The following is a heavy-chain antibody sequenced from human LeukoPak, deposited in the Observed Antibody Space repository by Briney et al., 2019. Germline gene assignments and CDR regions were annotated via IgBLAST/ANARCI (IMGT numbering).Heavy chain of an antibody. V-gene: IGHV4-30-2*01. CDR3: VAKTYDFWSGHHTRDY. CDR2: IYHSGST. Sequence: SETLSLTCAVSGGSISSGGYSWSWIRQPPGKGLEWIGYIYHSGSTYYNPSLKSRVTISVDRSKNQFSLKLSSVTAADTAVYYCVAKTYDFWSGHHTRDYWGQGTLVTVSS. J-gene: IGHJ4*02. CDR1: GGSISSGGYS. D-gene: IGHD3-3*01.